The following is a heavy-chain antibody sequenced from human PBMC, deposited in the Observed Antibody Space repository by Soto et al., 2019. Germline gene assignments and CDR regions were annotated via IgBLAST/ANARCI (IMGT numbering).Heavy chain of an antibody. V-gene: IGHV4-59*08. CDR2: IYYSGST. CDR3: ARNYGDYVDY. J-gene: IGHJ4*02. D-gene: IGHD4-17*01. Sequence: SETLSLTCTVSGGSIRSYYWSWIRQPPGKGLECIGYIYYSGSTNYNPSLKSRVTISVDTSKNQFSLKLSSVTAADTAIYYCARNYGDYVDYWGQGTLVTVSS. CDR1: GGSIRSYY.